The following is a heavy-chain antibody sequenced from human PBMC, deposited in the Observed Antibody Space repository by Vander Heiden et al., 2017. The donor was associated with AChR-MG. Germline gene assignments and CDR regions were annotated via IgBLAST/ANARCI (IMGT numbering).Heavy chain of an antibody. CDR1: GGSISSGGYY. CDR3: TRDSRT. V-gene: IGHV4-31*03. Sequence: QVQLQESGPGLVKPSQTLSLTCTVSGGSISSGGYYWSWIRQHPGKGLEWIGYVYYSGTTYYNPSLKSRVIISVDASKNNFSLKLSSVTVADTAVCYCTRDSRTWGQGTLVTVSS. CDR2: VYYSGTT. J-gene: IGHJ5*02.